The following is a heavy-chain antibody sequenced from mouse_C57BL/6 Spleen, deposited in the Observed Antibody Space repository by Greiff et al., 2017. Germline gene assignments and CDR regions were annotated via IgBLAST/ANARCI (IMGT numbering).Heavy chain of an antibody. CDR1: GFTFSSYT. Sequence: DVKLVESGGGLVKPGGSLKLTCAASGFTFSSYTMSWVRQTPEKRLEWVATISGGGGNTYYPDSVKGRFTISRDNAKNTLYLQMSSLRSEDTAWYYCARHLGSSPFAYGGQGTLVTVSA. V-gene: IGHV5-9*01. J-gene: IGHJ3*01. D-gene: IGHD1-1*01. CDR3: ARHLGSSPFAY. CDR2: ISGGGGNT.